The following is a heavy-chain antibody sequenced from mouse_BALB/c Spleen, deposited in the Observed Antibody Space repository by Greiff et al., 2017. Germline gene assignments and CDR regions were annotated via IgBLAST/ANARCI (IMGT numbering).Heavy chain of an antibody. V-gene: IGHV1-5*01. Sequence: EVQRVESGTVLARPGASVKMSCKASGYSFTSYWMHWVKQRPGQGLEWIGAIYPGNSDTSYNQKFKGKAKLTAVTSASTAYMELSSLTNEDSAVYYCTRGNYGYDGFDVWGAGTTVTVSS. CDR3: TRGNYGYDGFDV. CDR2: IYPGNSDT. CDR1: GYSFTSYW. J-gene: IGHJ1*01. D-gene: IGHD2-2*01.